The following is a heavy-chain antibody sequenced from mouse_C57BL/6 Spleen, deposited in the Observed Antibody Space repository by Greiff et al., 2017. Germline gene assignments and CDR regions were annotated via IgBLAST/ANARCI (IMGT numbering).Heavy chain of an antibody. V-gene: IGHV1-39*01. CDR1: GYSFTDYN. Sequence: VHVKQSGPELVKPGASVKISCKASGYSFTDYNMNWVKQSNGKSLEWIGVINPNYGTTSYNQKFKGKATLTVDQSSSTAYMQLNSLTSEDSAVYYCARRVYYDYDGSYWYFDVWGTGTTVTVSS. D-gene: IGHD2-4*01. J-gene: IGHJ1*03. CDR2: INPNYGTT. CDR3: ARRVYYDYDGSYWYFDV.